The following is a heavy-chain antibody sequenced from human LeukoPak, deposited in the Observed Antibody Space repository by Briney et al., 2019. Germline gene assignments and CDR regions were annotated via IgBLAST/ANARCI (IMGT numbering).Heavy chain of an antibody. CDR2: IYPGDSDT. Sequence: GESLKISCKGSGYSFTSYWIGWVRQMPGKGLEWMGVIYPGDSDTRYSPSFQGQVTISAHKSISTAYLQWSRLSAPDTAMYYCARLCYYGSGSYSGYTPWGQGTLVTVSS. D-gene: IGHD3-10*01. J-gene: IGHJ4*02. CDR3: ARLCYYGSGSYSGYTP. CDR1: GYSFTSYW. V-gene: IGHV5-51*01.